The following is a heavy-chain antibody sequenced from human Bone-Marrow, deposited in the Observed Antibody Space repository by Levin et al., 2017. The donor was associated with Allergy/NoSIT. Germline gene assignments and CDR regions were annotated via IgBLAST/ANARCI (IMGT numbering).Heavy chain of an antibody. CDR2: FSGGDGDT. D-gene: IGHD3-22*01. Sequence: GGSLRLSCTASGFTFNNFAMTWVRQTPGKGLQWVATFSGGDGDTYYAASVKGRFIISRDNSKNMLYLSMTGLRVEDTAIYYCARDSLDSGAYYYWGQGTQVTVSS. CDR1: GFTFNNFA. V-gene: IGHV3-23*01. CDR3: ARDSLDSGAYYY. J-gene: IGHJ4*02.